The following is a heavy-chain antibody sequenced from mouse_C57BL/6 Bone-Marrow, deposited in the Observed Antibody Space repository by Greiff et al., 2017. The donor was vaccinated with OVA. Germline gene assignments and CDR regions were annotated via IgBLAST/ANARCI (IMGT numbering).Heavy chain of an antibody. Sequence: VQLQQSGAELVKPGASVKMSCKASGYTFTSYWMDWVKQRPGQGLEWIGNIYPSDSETHYNQKFKDKATLTVDKSSSTAYMQLGSLTSDDSAVYYCARENYYGSSDVWFAYWGQGTLVTVSA. CDR3: ARENYYGSSDVWFAY. J-gene: IGHJ3*01. V-gene: IGHV1-61*01. CDR2: IYPSDSET. D-gene: IGHD1-1*01. CDR1: GYTFTSYW.